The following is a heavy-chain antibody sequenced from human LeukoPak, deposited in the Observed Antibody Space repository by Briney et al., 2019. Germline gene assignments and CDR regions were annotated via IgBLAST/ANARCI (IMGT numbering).Heavy chain of an antibody. D-gene: IGHD2-2*01. CDR2: IYYSGST. Sequence: PSETLSLTCTVSGGSISSYYWSWIRQPPGKGLEWIGYIYYSGSTNYNPSLKSRVTISVDTSKNQFSLKLSSVTAADTAVYYCARXXNQGDCSSTSCHWYFDLWGRGTLVTVSS. V-gene: IGHV4-59*01. J-gene: IGHJ2*01. CDR3: ARXXNQGDCSSTSCHWYFDL. CDR1: GGSISSYY.